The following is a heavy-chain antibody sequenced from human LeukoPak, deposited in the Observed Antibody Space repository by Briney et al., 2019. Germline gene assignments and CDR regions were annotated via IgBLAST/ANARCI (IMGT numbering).Heavy chain of an antibody. CDR2: INSDGYSI. J-gene: IGHJ5*01. Sequence: PGGSLRLSCAASGFTFSGYWMHWVRHAPGKGLVRVSRINSDGYSITYADSVKGRFTISRDNAKNTLYLQMNSLIAEDTAVYFCARAGYSSEFDSWGQGTLVTVSS. V-gene: IGHV3-74*03. CDR1: GFTFSGYW. CDR3: ARAGYSSEFDS. D-gene: IGHD6-19*01.